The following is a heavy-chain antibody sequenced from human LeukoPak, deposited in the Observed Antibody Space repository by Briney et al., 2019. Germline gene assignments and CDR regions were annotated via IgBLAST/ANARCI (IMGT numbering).Heavy chain of an antibody. V-gene: IGHV3-23*01. CDR3: AKILTLLWFGELGYFDY. Sequence: GGSLRLSCAASGFTFSSYAMSWVRRAPGKGLEWVSAISGSGGSTYYADSVKGRFTISRDNSKNTLYLQMNSLRAEDTAVYYCAKILTLLWFGELGYFDYWGQGTLVTVSS. CDR2: ISGSGGST. J-gene: IGHJ4*02. D-gene: IGHD3-10*01. CDR1: GFTFSSYA.